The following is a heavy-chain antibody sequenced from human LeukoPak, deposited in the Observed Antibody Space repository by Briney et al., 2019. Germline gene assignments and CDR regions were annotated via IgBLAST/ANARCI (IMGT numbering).Heavy chain of an antibody. J-gene: IGHJ4*02. CDR2: IYTSGST. Sequence: SETLSLTCTVSGGSINSYYWSWIRQPPGKGLEWIGYIYTSGSTNYNPSLKSRVTISVDTSKNQFSLKLSSVTAADTAVYYCARHLFPVVPAALDYWGQGTLVTVSS. V-gene: IGHV4-4*09. CDR3: ARHLFPVVPAALDY. D-gene: IGHD2-2*01. CDR1: GGSINSYY.